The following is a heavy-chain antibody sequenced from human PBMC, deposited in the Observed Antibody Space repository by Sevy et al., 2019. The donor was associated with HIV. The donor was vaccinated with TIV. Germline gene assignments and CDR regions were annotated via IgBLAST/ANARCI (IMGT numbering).Heavy chain of an antibody. V-gene: IGHV3-48*02. Sequence: GGSLRLSCVASGFTFSRYSMNWVRQAPGKGLEWVSNIGSTGPTIYYADSVKGQFTISRDNAKNSLYLQMNSLREEDTDVYYCARPGSGWFEFDSWGQGTLVTVSS. CDR2: IGSTGPTI. CDR1: GFTFSRYS. D-gene: IGHD6-19*01. J-gene: IGHJ4*02. CDR3: ARPGSGWFEFDS.